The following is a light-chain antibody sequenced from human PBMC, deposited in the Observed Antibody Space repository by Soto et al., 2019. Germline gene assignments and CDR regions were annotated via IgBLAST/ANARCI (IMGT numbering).Light chain of an antibody. CDR2: EVA. CDR1: GSDVGGYDY. CDR3: SSYAGSTNLV. J-gene: IGLJ3*02. Sequence: QSALTQPPPASGSPGESVTISCTGTGSDVGGYDYVSWYQHHPGRAPKLLIYEVARRPSGVPDRFSGSKSGNTASLTVSGLQADDEADYYCSSYAGSTNLVFGGGTKVTVL. V-gene: IGLV2-8*01.